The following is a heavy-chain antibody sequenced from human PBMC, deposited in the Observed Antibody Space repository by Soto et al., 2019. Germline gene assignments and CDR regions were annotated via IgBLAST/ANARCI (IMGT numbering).Heavy chain of an antibody. Sequence: QITLKEAGPPLVKPTQTLTLTCSFSGFSLMTSGVGVGWIRQPPGKALEWLALIYWDDDTGYSTSLRNRLTITKDTSRNQVVLTMTNMDPADTATYYCAHTMAPRIFDSWGQGTLVTVSS. CDR1: GFSLMTSGVG. CDR2: IYWDDDT. V-gene: IGHV2-5*02. J-gene: IGHJ4*02. CDR3: AHTMAPRIFDS.